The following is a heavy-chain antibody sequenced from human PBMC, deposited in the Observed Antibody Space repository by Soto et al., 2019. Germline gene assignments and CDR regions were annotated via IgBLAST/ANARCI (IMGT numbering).Heavy chain of an antibody. D-gene: IGHD4-17*01. CDR2: INPNSGGT. J-gene: IGHJ6*02. Sequence: QVQLVQSGAEVKKPGASVKVSCKASGYTFTGYYMHWVRQGPGQGLEWMGWINPNSGGTNYAQKFQGWVTMTRDTSISTSYMELSRLRSDDTAVYYCARDAHIQTTLNYYYGMDVWGQGTTVTVSS. V-gene: IGHV1-2*04. CDR1: GYTFTGYY. CDR3: ARDAHIQTTLNYYYGMDV.